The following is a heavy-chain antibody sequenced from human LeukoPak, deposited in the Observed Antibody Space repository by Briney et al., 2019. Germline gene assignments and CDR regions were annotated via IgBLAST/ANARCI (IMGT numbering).Heavy chain of an antibody. Sequence: ASVKVSCKTSGYIFSDYHMHWVRQVPGQGPEWMGWIHPYSGGTNYAQKFQGRLSMTRDISISTAYMNLNTLKSDATAVYFCVRDKMAEGGGGAWGQGTLVTVSS. CDR1: GYIFSDYH. J-gene: IGHJ5*02. CDR3: VRDKMAEGGGGA. D-gene: IGHD5-24*01. CDR2: IHPYSGGT. V-gene: IGHV1-2*02.